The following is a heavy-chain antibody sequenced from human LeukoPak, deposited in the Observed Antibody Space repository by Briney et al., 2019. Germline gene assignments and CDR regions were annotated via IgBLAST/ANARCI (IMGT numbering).Heavy chain of an antibody. Sequence: GGSLRLSCAASGFTFSSYAMHWVRQAPGKGLEYVSAISSNGGSAYYANSVKGRFTISRDNSKNTLYLQMGSLRAEDMAVYYCAREYMGYSYGHRIGAFDIWGQGTMVTVSS. V-gene: IGHV3-64*01. D-gene: IGHD5-18*01. CDR1: GFTFSSYA. CDR2: ISSNGGSA. J-gene: IGHJ3*02. CDR3: AREYMGYSYGHRIGAFDI.